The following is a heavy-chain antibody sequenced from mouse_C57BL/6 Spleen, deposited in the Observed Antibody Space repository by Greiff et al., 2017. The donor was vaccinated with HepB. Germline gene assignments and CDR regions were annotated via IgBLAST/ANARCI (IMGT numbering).Heavy chain of an antibody. J-gene: IGHJ4*01. V-gene: IGHV1-82*01. D-gene: IGHD1-1*01. Sequence: QVQLKQSGPELVKPGASVKISCKASGYAFSSSWMNWVKQRPGKGLEWIGRFYPGDGDTNYNGKFKGKATLTADKSSSTAYMHLSSLTSEDSAVYFCAGLLRGNYAMDYWGQGTSVTVSS. CDR2: FYPGDGDT. CDR3: AGLLRGNYAMDY. CDR1: GYAFSSSW.